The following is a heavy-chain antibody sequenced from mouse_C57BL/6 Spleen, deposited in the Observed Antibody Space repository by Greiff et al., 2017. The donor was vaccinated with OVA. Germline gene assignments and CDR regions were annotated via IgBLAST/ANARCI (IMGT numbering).Heavy chain of an antibody. J-gene: IGHJ2*01. CDR3: ARSDYYVYFDY. Sequence: EVQLVESGGGLVQPGGSLSLSCAASGFTFTDYYMSWVRQPPGKALEWLGFIRNKANGYTTEYSASVKGRFTISRDNSQSILYLQMSALRAEDSATYYCARSDYYVYFDYWGQGTTLTVSS. CDR2: IRNKANGYTT. CDR1: GFTFTDYY. D-gene: IGHD1-1*01. V-gene: IGHV7-3*01.